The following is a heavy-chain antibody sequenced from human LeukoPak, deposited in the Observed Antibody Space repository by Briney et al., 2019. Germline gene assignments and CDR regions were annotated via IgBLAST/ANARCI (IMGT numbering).Heavy chain of an antibody. D-gene: IGHD2-2*01. CDR2: IYYSGST. Sequence: SETLSLTCTVSGGSISSGGYCWSWIRQHPGKGLEWIGYIYYSGSTYYNPSLKSRVTISVDTSKNQFSLKLSSVTAADTAVYYCAREPLGYCSSTSCYPTYYYYGMDVWGQGTTVTVSS. CDR3: AREPLGYCSSTSCYPTYYYYGMDV. J-gene: IGHJ6*02. CDR1: GGSISSGGYC. V-gene: IGHV4-31*03.